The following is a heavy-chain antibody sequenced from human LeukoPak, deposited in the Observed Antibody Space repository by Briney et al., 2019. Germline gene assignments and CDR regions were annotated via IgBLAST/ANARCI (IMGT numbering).Heavy chain of an antibody. D-gene: IGHD4-17*01. J-gene: IGHJ4*02. V-gene: IGHV1-24*01. CDR1: GYTLTELS. CDR3: ARAANDYGDYVRGGYFDY. Sequence: ASVKVSCKVSGYTLTELSMHWVRQAPGKGLEWMGGFDPEDGETIYAQKFQGRVTITAGESTSTAYMELSSLRSEDTAVYYCARAANDYGDYVRGGYFDYWGQGTLVTVSS. CDR2: FDPEDGET.